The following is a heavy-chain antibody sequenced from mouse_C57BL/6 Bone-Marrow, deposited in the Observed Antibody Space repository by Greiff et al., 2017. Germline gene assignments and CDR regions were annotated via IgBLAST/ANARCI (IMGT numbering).Heavy chain of an antibody. V-gene: IGHV1-63*01. CDR3: SRAGGNSWFAY. Sequence: QVQLKESGAELVRPGTSVKMSCKASGYTFTNYWIGWAKQRPGHGLEWIGDIYPGGGYTTYNEKFKGKGTLSVDTSYRTAYMQLSSLTSLDSAVYDCSRAGGNSWFAYWGQGTLVTVSA. J-gene: IGHJ3*01. CDR2: IYPGGGYT. D-gene: IGHD2-1*01. CDR1: GYTFTNYW.